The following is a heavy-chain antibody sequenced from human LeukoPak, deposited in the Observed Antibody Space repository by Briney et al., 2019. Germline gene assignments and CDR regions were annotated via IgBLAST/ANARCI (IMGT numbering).Heavy chain of an antibody. CDR2: IYYSGST. CDR1: GGSISSSSYY. CDR3: ARLEVGATSIDY. Sequence: SSETLSLTCTVSGGSISSSSYYWGWIRQPPGKGLEWIVSIYYSGSTYCNPSLKSRVTISVDTSKNQFSLKLSSVTAADTAVYYCARLEVGATSIDYWGQGTLVTVSS. D-gene: IGHD1-26*01. V-gene: IGHV4-39*01. J-gene: IGHJ4*02.